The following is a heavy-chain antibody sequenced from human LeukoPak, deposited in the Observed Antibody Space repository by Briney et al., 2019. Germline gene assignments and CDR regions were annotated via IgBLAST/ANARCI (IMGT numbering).Heavy chain of an antibody. CDR1: GSYISSSSYY. D-gene: IGHD2-2*01. CDR3: ARQLGYCSSTSCYADKVDY. V-gene: IGHV4-39*01. J-gene: IGHJ4*02. CDR2: IYYSGST. Sequence: SETLSLTCTVSGSYISSSSYYWGWIRQPPGKGLEWIGSIYYSGSTYYNPSLKSRVTISVDTSKNQFSLKLSSVTAADTAVYYCARQLGYCSSTSCYADKVDYWGQGTLVTVSS.